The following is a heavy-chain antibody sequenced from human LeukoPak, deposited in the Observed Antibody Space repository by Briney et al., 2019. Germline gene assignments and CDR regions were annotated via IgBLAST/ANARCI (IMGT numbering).Heavy chain of an antibody. CDR1: GGTFSSYA. CDR3: ARDYTMVRGLEGYYFDY. V-gene: IGHV1-69*05. J-gene: IGHJ4*02. CDR2: IIPIFGTT. Sequence: SVKVSCKASGGTFSSYAISWVRQAPGQGLEWMGGIIPIFGTTNYAQKFQGRVTITTDASTSTAYMELRSLRSEDTAVYYCARDYTMVRGLEGYYFDYWGQGTLVTVSS. D-gene: IGHD3-10*01.